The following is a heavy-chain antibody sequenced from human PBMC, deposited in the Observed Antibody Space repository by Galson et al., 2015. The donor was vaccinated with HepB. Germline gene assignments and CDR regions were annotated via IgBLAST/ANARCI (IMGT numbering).Heavy chain of an antibody. CDR3: TKERYSIFGVTLVADSGMDV. Sequence: SLRLSCAASGFNFRNYVMNWVRQAPGKGLEWVAIISQNDSEKNYEDSVRGRFAISRDNSNNTLYLHMSSLRPGDTAMYYCTKERYSIFGVTLVADSGMDVWGQGTTVSVSS. CDR2: ISQNDSEK. V-gene: IGHV3-30*18. CDR1: GFNFRNYV. D-gene: IGHD3-3*01. J-gene: IGHJ6*02.